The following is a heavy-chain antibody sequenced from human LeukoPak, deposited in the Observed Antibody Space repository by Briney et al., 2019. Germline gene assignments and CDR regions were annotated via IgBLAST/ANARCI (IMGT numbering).Heavy chain of an antibody. Sequence: GGSLTLSCSASGFTFSTYAINWVRQAPGKGLEWVSAISAGGNSTLYADAVKGRFTISRDNSRNTLYLQMSNLRVEDTALYYCARWVYYYDFWGQGTLLTVSS. J-gene: IGHJ4*02. CDR3: ARWVYYYDF. CDR2: ISAGGNST. CDR1: GFTFSTYA. V-gene: IGHV3-23*01. D-gene: IGHD5-24*01.